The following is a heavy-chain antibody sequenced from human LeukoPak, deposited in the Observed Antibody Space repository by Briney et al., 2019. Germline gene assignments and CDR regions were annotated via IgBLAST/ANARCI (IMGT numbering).Heavy chain of an antibody. CDR2: IYKDGST. Sequence: PGGSLRLSCGVSGFTISDNYMTWVRQAPGKGLEWVSVIYKDGSTYYANSVKGRFTISRDNSKNTVYLQLNSLRDEDTAVYYCVKDSDIVVAIGASWGQGSLVTVSS. CDR1: GFTISDNY. D-gene: IGHD2-15*01. J-gene: IGHJ4*02. CDR3: VKDSDIVVAIGAS. V-gene: IGHV3-53*01.